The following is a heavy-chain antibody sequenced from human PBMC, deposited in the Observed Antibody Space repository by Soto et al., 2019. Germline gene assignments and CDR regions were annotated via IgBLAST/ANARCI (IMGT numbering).Heavy chain of an antibody. V-gene: IGHV3-21*01. CDR2: ISSTTKYR. J-gene: IGHJ4*02. Sequence: GGSLRLSCAASGFTFTRYSMNWVRQAPGKELGWVSSISSTTKYRYYADSMTGRFTVSRDNAKNSVYLEMTSLSAEDTAVYYCARESEDLTSNFDYWGQGTLVTVSS. CDR1: GFTFTRYS. CDR3: ARESEDLTSNFDY.